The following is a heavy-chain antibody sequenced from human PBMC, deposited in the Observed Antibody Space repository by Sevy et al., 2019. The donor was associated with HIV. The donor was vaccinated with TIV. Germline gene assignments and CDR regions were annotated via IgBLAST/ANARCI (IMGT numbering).Heavy chain of an antibody. D-gene: IGHD2-15*01. CDR3: ASSVGMRNYFDY. Sequence: SEPLSLSCSVSGGSMTSYYWSWIRQPPGKGLEWIGYIYYSGSTNYNPSLKSRVTMSVDTSKNQFSLTLISVSAADTAVYYCASSVGMRNYFDYWGQGALVTVSS. CDR2: IYYSGST. V-gene: IGHV4-59*13. J-gene: IGHJ4*02. CDR1: GGSMTSYY.